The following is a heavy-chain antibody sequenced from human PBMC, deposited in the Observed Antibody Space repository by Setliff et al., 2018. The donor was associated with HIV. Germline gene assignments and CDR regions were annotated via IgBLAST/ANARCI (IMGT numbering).Heavy chain of an antibody. D-gene: IGHD3-10*01. Sequence: PGGSLRLSCAASGFNFKTYGMTWVRQAPGKGLDWVAHIGSSNHGIHYTASVQGRFTVSRDNAKNSLYLQMNSLRAEDAAVYYCAREVWSEDDNWGQGTLVTVSS. CDR2: IGSSNHGI. CDR3: AREVWSEDDN. CDR1: GFNFKTYG. V-gene: IGHV3-48*04. J-gene: IGHJ4*02.